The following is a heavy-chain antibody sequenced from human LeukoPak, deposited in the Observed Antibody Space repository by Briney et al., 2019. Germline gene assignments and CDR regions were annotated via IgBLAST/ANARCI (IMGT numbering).Heavy chain of an antibody. D-gene: IGHD4-17*01. Sequence: PGGSLRLSCAASGFTFSSYGMHWVRQAPGEGLEGVAVIWYDGSIKYYAVSVKGLFTIYRDNSKITLYLQMNSLRGEATAVYLFAKVDSRTTVSTPFWYFDLWGRGTLVTVSS. CDR2: IWYDGSIK. J-gene: IGHJ2*01. CDR1: GFTFSSYG. V-gene: IGHV3-33*06. CDR3: AKVDSRTTVSTPFWYFDL.